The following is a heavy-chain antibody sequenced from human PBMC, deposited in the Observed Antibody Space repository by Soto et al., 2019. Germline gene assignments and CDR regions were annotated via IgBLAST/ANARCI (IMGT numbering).Heavy chain of an antibody. V-gene: IGHV1-46*01. Sequence: ASVKVSCKASGYTFTSYYMHWVRQAPGQGLEWMGIINPSGGSTSYAQKFQGRVTMTRDTSTSTVYMELGSLRSEDTAVYYCARGSTIFGVVISRPFYWGQGTLVTVSS. D-gene: IGHD3-3*01. J-gene: IGHJ4*02. CDR1: GYTFTSYY. CDR3: ARGSTIFGVVISRPFY. CDR2: INPSGGST.